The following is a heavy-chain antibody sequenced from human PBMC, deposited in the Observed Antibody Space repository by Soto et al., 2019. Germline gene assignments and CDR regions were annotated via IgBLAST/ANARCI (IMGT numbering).Heavy chain of an antibody. J-gene: IGHJ4*02. CDR2: ISGSDDRT. V-gene: IGHV3-23*01. D-gene: IGHD2-21*01. CDR3: TKGGRGIAIFFDS. CDR1: GFTFSNYA. Sequence: EVQLLESGGGLEQPGGSLRLSCVASGFTFSNYAMNWIRQAPGKGLEWVSSISGSDDRTFFADSVKGRFTISRDNSKDTVLLQMNNLRGKETALYYCTKGGRGIAIFFDSWGQGTLVRVSS.